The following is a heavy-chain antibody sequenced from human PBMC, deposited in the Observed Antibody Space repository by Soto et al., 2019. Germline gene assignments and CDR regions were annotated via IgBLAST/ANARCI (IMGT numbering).Heavy chain of an antibody. Sequence: GGSLRLSCAASGFTFSSYAMSWVRQAPGKGLEWVSPISGGGGSTYYADSVKGRFTISRDNSKNRLYLQMNSLRAKDTAVYYCAKGIIAAAGAPRRGYYGMDVWGQGTTVTVSS. CDR1: GFTFSSYA. CDR2: ISGGGGST. J-gene: IGHJ6*02. CDR3: AKGIIAAAGAPRRGYYGMDV. V-gene: IGHV3-23*01. D-gene: IGHD6-13*01.